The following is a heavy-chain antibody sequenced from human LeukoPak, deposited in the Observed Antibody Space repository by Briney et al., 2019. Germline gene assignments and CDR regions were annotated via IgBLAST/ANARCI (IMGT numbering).Heavy chain of an antibody. Sequence: SVKVSCKASGGTFSSYAISWVRQAPGQGLEWMGGIIPIFGTANYAQKFQGRVTITADKSTSTAYMELSSLRSEDTAVYYCARDNGEGDGCNSFFSGYYGMDVWGQGTTVTVSS. J-gene: IGHJ6*02. V-gene: IGHV1-69*06. D-gene: IGHD5-24*01. CDR2: IIPIFGTA. CDR1: GGTFSSYA. CDR3: ARDNGEGDGCNSFFSGYYGMDV.